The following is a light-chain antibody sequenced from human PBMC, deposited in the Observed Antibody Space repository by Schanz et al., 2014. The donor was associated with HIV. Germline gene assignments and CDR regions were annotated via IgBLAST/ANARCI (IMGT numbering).Light chain of an antibody. J-gene: IGKJ2*01. CDR1: ESIGNS. CDR2: GAS. V-gene: IGKV3-20*01. Sequence: EIVLTQSPVTLSLSPGERATLSCRASESIGNSLAWYQQKPGQAPRLLIYGASSRATGIPDRFSGSGSGTDFTLTISRLEPEDFAVYYCHQYGDSPYTFGQGTRLDI. CDR3: HQYGDSPYT.